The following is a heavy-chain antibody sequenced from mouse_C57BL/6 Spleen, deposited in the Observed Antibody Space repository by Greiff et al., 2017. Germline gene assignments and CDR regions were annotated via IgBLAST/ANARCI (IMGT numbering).Heavy chain of an antibody. V-gene: IGHV1-43*01. CDR1: GYSFTGYY. D-gene: IGHD2-4*01. CDR3: ARNDYYFDY. CDR2: INPSTGGT. Sequence: EVQLQESGPELVKPGASVKISCKASGYSFTGYYMHWVKQSSEKSLEWIGEINPSTGGTSYNQKFKGKATLTVDKSSSTAYMHLKSLTSEDSAVYYCARNDYYFDYWGQGTTLTVSS. J-gene: IGHJ2*01.